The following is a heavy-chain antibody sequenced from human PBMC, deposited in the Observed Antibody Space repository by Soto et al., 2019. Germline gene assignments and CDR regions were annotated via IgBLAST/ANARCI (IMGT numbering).Heavy chain of an antibody. Sequence: GSLRLSCAASGLDFSSEVMCWVRQAPGKGLEWVSSISGSGRTIYHADSMRGRFAISRDNSKNSLYLQLNNLRVDDTAVYYCAKVGPSYYYGMDVWGQGTTVTVSS. CDR1: GLDFSSEV. V-gene: IGHV3-23*01. J-gene: IGHJ6*02. CDR3: AKVGPSYYYGMDV. D-gene: IGHD1-26*01. CDR2: ISGSGRTI.